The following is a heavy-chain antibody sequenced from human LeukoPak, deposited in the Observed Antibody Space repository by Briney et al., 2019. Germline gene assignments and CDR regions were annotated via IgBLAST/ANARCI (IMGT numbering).Heavy chain of an antibody. CDR3: ARAEEYGYNYGPGFGFDP. Sequence: SETLSLTCAVYGGSFSGYYWSWIRQPPGKGLEWIGEINHSGNTNYNPSLKSRVTISVDTSKSRISLKVTSVTAADTAVYYCARAEEYGYNYGPGFGFDPWGQGTPVTVSS. D-gene: IGHD5-18*01. CDR1: GGSFSGYY. CDR2: INHSGNT. J-gene: IGHJ5*01. V-gene: IGHV4-34*01.